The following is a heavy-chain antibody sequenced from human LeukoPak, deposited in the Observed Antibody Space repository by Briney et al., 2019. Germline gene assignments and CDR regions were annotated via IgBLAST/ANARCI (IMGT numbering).Heavy chain of an antibody. Sequence: SETLSLTCAVYGGSFSGYYWSWIRQPPGKGLEWIGEINHSGSTNYNPSLKSRVTISVDTSKNQFSLKLSSVTAADTAVYYCASGSRYCTDGVCYTVRFDPWGQGTLVTVSS. CDR2: INHSGST. D-gene: IGHD2-8*01. CDR3: ASGSRYCTDGVCYTVRFDP. J-gene: IGHJ5*02. V-gene: IGHV4-34*01. CDR1: GGSFSGYY.